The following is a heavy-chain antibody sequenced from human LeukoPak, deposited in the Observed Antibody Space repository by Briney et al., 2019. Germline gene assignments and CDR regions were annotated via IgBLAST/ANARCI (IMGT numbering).Heavy chain of an antibody. CDR3: ARPISYRLYFDY. CDR2: IYTSGST. V-gene: IGHV4-4*07. CDR1: GGSISSYY. D-gene: IGHD1-26*01. Sequence: SETLSLTCTVSGGSISSYYWSWIRQPAGKGLEWIGRIYTSGSTNYDPSLKSRVTISVDTSKNQFSLKLSSVTAADTAVYYCARPISYRLYFDYWGQGTLVTVSS. J-gene: IGHJ4*02.